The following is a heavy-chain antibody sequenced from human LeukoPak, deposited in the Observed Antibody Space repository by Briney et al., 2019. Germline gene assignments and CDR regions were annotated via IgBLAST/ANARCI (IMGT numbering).Heavy chain of an antibody. J-gene: IGHJ6*02. Sequence: ASVKVSCKASGYTFTSYGISWVRQAPGQGLEWMGWISAYNGNTNYAQKLQGRVTMTTDTFTSTAYMELRSLRSDDTAVYYCARGMYYDFWSGYCLRCPSPYYYGMDVWGQGTTVTVSS. CDR3: ARGMYYDFWSGYCLRCPSPYYYGMDV. CDR1: GYTFTSYG. CDR2: ISAYNGNT. D-gene: IGHD3-3*01. V-gene: IGHV1-18*01.